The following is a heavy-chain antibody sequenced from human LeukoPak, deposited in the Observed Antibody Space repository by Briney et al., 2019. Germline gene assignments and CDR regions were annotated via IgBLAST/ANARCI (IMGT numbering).Heavy chain of an antibody. CDR2: ISGSGGST. CDR1: GFTFSSYA. V-gene: IGHV3-23*01. D-gene: IGHD3-22*01. J-gene: IGHJ4*02. CDR3: AKGIRGTMIVVVIN. Sequence: GGSLRLSCAASGFTFSSYAMSWVRQAPEKGLEWVSAISGSGGSTYYADSVKGRFTISRDNSKNTLYLQMNSLRAEDTAVYYCAKGIRGTMIVVVINWGQGTLVTVSS.